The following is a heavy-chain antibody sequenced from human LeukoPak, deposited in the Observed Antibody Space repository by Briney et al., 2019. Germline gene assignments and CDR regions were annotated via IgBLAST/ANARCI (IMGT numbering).Heavy chain of an antibody. Sequence: GGSLRLSCTASGFTFSSYAMSWVRQAPGKGLEWVSAISGSGGSTYYADSVKGRFTISRDNSKNTLYLQMNSLRAEDTAVYYCANQDYYDSSGYYHHAIDYWGQGTLVTVSS. CDR2: ISGSGGST. CDR1: GFTFSSYA. D-gene: IGHD3-22*01. V-gene: IGHV3-23*01. CDR3: ANQDYYDSSGYYHHAIDY. J-gene: IGHJ4*02.